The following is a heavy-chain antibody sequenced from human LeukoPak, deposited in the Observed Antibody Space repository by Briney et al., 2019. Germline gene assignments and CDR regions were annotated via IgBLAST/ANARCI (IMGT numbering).Heavy chain of an antibody. V-gene: IGHV1-18*01. CDR3: ARDFIAVGESHAFDI. CDR1: GYTFTSYG. D-gene: IGHD6-19*01. J-gene: IGHJ3*02. Sequence: ASVKVSCKASGYTFTSYGISWVRQAPGQGLEWMGWISAYNGNTNYAQKLQGRVTMTTDTSTSTAYMELRSLRSDDTAVYYCARDFIAVGESHAFDIWGQGIMVTVSS. CDR2: ISAYNGNT.